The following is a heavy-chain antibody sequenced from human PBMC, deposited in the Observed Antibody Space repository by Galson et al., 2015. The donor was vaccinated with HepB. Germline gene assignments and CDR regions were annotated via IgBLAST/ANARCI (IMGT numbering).Heavy chain of an antibody. D-gene: IGHD1-26*01. CDR2: ISGSGGST. Sequence: SLRLSCAASGFTFSSYAVSWVRQAPGKGLEWVSAISGSGGSTYYADSVNGRFTISRDNSKNTLYLQMNSQRAEDTAVYYCAKDLIVGANYAFDIWGQGTMVTVSS. CDR3: AKDLIVGANYAFDI. CDR1: GFTFSSYA. V-gene: IGHV3-23*01. J-gene: IGHJ3*02.